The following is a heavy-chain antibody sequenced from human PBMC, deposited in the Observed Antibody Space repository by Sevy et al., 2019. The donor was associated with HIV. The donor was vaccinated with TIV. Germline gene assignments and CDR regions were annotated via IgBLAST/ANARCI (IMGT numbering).Heavy chain of an antibody. CDR2: ISGISNYI. Sequence: GGSLRLSCAASGFTFSSYSMNWVRQAPGKGLEWVSSISGISNYIYYADSMKGRFTVSRDNARNSLYLQMNSLRAEDTAVYYCARNNCSITNCYMGDVFDIWDQGTMVTVSS. CDR3: ARNNCSITNCYMGDVFDI. CDR1: GFTFSSYS. D-gene: IGHD2-2*02. J-gene: IGHJ3*02. V-gene: IGHV3-21*01.